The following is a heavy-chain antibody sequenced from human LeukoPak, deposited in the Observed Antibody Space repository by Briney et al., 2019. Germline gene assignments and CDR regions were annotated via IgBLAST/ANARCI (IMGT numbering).Heavy chain of an antibody. CDR3: ARDLVI. Sequence: SETLSLTCTVSGGSISSGGSYWSWVRQHPGKGLEWLGYIYYSGSTYCNPSLKSRLTILGDMSKNQFSLKLSSLTAADTAVYYCARDLVIWGQGTLVTVSS. D-gene: IGHD3-16*01. CDR1: GGSISSGGSY. V-gene: IGHV4-31*03. CDR2: IYYSGST. J-gene: IGHJ4*02.